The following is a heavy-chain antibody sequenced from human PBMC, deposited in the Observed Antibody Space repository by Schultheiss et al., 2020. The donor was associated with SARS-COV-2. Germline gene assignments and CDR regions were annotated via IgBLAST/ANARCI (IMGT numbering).Heavy chain of an antibody. D-gene: IGHD6-13*01. CDR2: IGTAGDT. CDR3: AKGDTLAAAGTLTYYYGMDV. Sequence: GGSLRLSCAASGFTFRSYAMSWVRQAPGKGLEWVSAIGTAGDTYYPGSVKGRFTISRDNSKNTLYLQMNSLRAEDTAVYYCAKGDTLAAAGTLTYYYGMDVWGQGTTVTVSS. J-gene: IGHJ6*02. V-gene: IGHV3-23*01. CDR1: GFTFRSYA.